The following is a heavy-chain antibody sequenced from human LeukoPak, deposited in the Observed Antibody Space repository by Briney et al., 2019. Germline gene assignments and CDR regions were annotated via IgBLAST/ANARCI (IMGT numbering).Heavy chain of an antibody. D-gene: IGHD2-8*01. CDR1: GFTFTSHW. CDR3: ARDATYCTNGVCYTRFDY. J-gene: IGHJ4*02. CDR2: MNLDGSEK. V-gene: IGHV3-7*01. Sequence: PGGSLRLSCAASGFTFTSHWMSWVRQAPGKGLEWVARMNLDGSEKYYVDSVKGRFTISRDNAKTSLYLEMNSLRAEDTAVYYCARDATYCTNGVCYTRFDYWGQGTLDTVSS.